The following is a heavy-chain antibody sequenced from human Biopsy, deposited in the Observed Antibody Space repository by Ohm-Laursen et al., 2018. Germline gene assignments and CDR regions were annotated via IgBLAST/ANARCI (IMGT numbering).Heavy chain of an antibody. J-gene: IGHJ4*02. V-gene: IGHV1-46*01. CDR1: GYSFTSYY. CDR3: ARNTGWYGDLYYFDY. Sequence: ASVKVSRKTSGYSFTSYYMHWVRQAPGQGLEWMGMINPSGSTTSYPQIFQGRVTMTRDTSKSTVYMELSSLRSADTAVYFCARNTGWYGDLYYFDYWGQGTLVTVSS. D-gene: IGHD6-19*01. CDR2: INPSGSTT.